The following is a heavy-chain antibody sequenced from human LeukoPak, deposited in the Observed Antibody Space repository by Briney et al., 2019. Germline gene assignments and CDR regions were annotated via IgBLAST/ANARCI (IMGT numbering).Heavy chain of an antibody. J-gene: IGHJ4*02. D-gene: IGHD3-22*01. CDR3: ARLSYDSSGNYFDY. V-gene: IGHV1-8*01. CDR2: MNPNSGNT. Sequence: GASVKVPCKASGYTFTSYDINWVRQATGQGLEWMGWMNPNSGNTGYAQKFQGRVTMTRNTSISTAYMELSSLRSEDTAVYYCARLSYDSSGNYFDYWGQGTLVTVSS. CDR1: GYTFTSYD.